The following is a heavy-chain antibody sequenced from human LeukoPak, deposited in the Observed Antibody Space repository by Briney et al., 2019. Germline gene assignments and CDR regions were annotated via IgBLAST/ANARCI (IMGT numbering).Heavy chain of an antibody. CDR2: ISGNSGSI. D-gene: IGHD4-23*01. CDR1: GFTFDDYA. Sequence: PGGSLRLSCAASGFTFDDYAMHGVRQAPGKGLEGVSGISGNSGSIVYADSVKGGFTISRDKAKNCLYMQMKSLRAEDTALYYCATSRLRWSAEYYFYYSGQGTLVTVSS. J-gene: IGHJ4*02. CDR3: ATSRLRWSAEYYFYY. V-gene: IGHV3-9*01.